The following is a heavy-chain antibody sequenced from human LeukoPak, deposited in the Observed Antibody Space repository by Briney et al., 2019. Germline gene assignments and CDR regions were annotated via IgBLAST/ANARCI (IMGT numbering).Heavy chain of an antibody. Sequence: GASVKVSCKASGYTFTSYGISWVRQAPGQGLEWMGWISGYNGNTNYAQKLQGRVTMTTDTSTSTGYMELKSLRSDDTAVYYCARDYSSDWYGPRRQAYWGQGTLVTVSS. D-gene: IGHD6-19*01. V-gene: IGHV1-18*01. CDR2: ISGYNGNT. CDR1: GYTFTSYG. CDR3: ARDYSSDWYGPRRQAY. J-gene: IGHJ4*02.